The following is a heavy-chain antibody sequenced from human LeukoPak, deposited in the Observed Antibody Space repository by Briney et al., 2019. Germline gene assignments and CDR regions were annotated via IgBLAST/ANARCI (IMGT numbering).Heavy chain of an antibody. V-gene: IGHV4-39*07. Sequence: SETLSLTCTVSGGSISSSSYYWGWIRQPPGKSLEWIGYIYHSGSTYYNPSLKSRVTTSVDRSKNQFSLKLSSVTAADTAVYYCVRDEGAAAGRAFDIWGQGTMVTVSS. CDR1: GGSISSSSYY. D-gene: IGHD6-13*01. J-gene: IGHJ3*02. CDR2: IYHSGST. CDR3: VRDEGAAAGRAFDI.